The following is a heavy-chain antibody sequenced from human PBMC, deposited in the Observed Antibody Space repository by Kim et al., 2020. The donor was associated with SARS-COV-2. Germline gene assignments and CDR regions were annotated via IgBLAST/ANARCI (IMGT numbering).Heavy chain of an antibody. Sequence: SETLSLTCTVSGGSISSSSYYWGWIRQPPGKGLEWIGSIYYSGSTYYNPSLKSRVTISVDTSKNQFSLKLSSVTAADTAVYYCARQVHPTAIAVAGSNFDYWGQGTLVTVSS. J-gene: IGHJ4*02. D-gene: IGHD6-19*01. V-gene: IGHV4-39*01. CDR1: GGSISSSSYY. CDR3: ARQVHPTAIAVAGSNFDY. CDR2: IYYSGST.